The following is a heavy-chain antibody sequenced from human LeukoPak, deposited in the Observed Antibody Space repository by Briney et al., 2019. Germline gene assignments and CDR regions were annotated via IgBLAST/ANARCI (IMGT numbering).Heavy chain of an antibody. V-gene: IGHV3-20*04. CDR1: GFTFDDYG. CDR3: ARVVLSRGERDY. Sequence: RGSLRLSCAASGFTFDDYGMSWVRQAPGKGLEWVSGINWNGGSTGYVDSVKGRFTISRDNAKKLLYLQMNSLRAEDTALYYCARVVLSRGERDYWGQGTLVTVSS. D-gene: IGHD5-24*01. CDR2: INWNGGST. J-gene: IGHJ4*02.